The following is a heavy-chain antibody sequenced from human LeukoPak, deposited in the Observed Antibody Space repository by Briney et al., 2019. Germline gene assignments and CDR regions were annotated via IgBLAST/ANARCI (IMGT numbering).Heavy chain of an antibody. J-gene: IGHJ6*02. V-gene: IGHV4-59*08. CDR2: IYYSGST. CDR3: ARQSEYYGMDV. CDR1: GGSISSYY. Sequence: SETLSLTCTVSGGSISSYYGSWIRQPPGKGLEWIGYIYYSGSTDYNPSLKSRVTISVDTSKNQFSLKLSSVTAADTAVYYCARQSEYYGMDVWGQGTTVTVSS.